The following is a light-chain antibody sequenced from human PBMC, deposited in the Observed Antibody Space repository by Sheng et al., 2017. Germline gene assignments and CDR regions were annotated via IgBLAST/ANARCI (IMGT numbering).Light chain of an antibody. CDR2: KAS. J-gene: IGKJ2*01. CDR1: QSISSW. CDR3: QQYGTYLYT. V-gene: IGKV1-5*03. Sequence: DIQMTQSPSTLSASVGDRVSITCRASQSISSWLAWYQQKPGKAPKLLISKASSLESGVPSRFSGSGSGTEFTLTISSLQPDDFATYYCQQYGTYLYTFGQGTKLEVK.